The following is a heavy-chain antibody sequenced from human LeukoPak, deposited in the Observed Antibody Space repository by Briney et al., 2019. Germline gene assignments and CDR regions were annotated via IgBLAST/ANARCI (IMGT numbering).Heavy chain of an antibody. CDR1: GGSFSGYY. CDR2: INHSGST. Sequence: PSETLSLTCAVYGGSFSGYYWSWIRQPPGKGLEWIGEINHSGSTNYNPSLKSRVTISVDTSKNQFSLKLSSVTAADTAVYYCARAPWSLDAFDIWGQGTMVTVSS. D-gene: IGHD2-15*01. J-gene: IGHJ3*02. CDR3: ARAPWSLDAFDI. V-gene: IGHV4-34*01.